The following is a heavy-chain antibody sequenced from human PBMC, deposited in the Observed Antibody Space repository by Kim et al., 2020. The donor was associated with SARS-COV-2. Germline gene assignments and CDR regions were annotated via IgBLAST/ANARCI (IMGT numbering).Heavy chain of an antibody. J-gene: IGHJ4*02. V-gene: IGHV4-31*03. CDR3: ARVGYYYGSGSYYAYYFDY. Sequence: SETLSLTCTVSGGSISSGGYYWCWIRQHPGKGLEWIGYIYYSGSTYYNPSLKSRVTISVDTSKNQFSLKLSSVTAADTAVYYCARVGYYYGSGSYYAYYFDYWGQGTLVTVSS. D-gene: IGHD3-10*01. CDR2: IYYSGST. CDR1: GGSISSGGYY.